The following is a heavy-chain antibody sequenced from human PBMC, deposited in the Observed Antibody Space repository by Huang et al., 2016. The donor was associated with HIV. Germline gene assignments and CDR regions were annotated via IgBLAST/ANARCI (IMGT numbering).Heavy chain of an antibody. CDR2: IGRDSSYI. V-gene: IGHV3-21*02. J-gene: IGHJ5*02. CDR3: AYQQWLVGGLNH. Sequence: EVELVESGGGLVKPGGSLRLSCAAAGFAFSSYGMNWVRQAPGKGLEWFAFIGRDSSYIYYADSVKVRVTISRDNAKSSIYLQLDSLRAEDTAVYYCAYQQWLVGGLNHWGQGTLVVVSS. D-gene: IGHD6-19*01. CDR1: GFAFSSYG.